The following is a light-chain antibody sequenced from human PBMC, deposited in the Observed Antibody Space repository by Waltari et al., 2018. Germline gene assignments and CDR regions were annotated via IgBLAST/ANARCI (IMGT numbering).Light chain of an antibody. CDR3: QQYGSSRT. Sequence: EIVLTQSPGTLSLSPGERATLSCRASQSVSSSYLAWYQQKPGQAPRLLIYGASSRAIGIPDRFSGSGSGTDFTLTISRLEPEDFAVYYCQQYGSSRTFGGGTKVEIK. CDR2: GAS. J-gene: IGKJ4*01. V-gene: IGKV3-20*01. CDR1: QSVSSSY.